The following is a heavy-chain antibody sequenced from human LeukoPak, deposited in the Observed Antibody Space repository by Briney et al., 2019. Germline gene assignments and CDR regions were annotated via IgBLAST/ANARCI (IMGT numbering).Heavy chain of an antibody. Sequence: PSETLSLTCAVYGGSISSYYWSWIRQPPGKGLEWIGYIYYSGSTNYNPSLKSRVTISVDTSKNQFSLKLSSVTAADTAVYYCARESHIAAAGSWYFDLWGRGTLVTVSS. CDR1: GGSISSYY. CDR2: IYYSGST. CDR3: ARESHIAAAGSWYFDL. D-gene: IGHD6-13*01. V-gene: IGHV4-59*01. J-gene: IGHJ2*01.